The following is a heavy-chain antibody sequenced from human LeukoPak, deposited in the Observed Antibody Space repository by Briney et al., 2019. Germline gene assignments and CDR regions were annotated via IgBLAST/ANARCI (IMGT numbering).Heavy chain of an antibody. Sequence: PGGSLRLSCAASGFTFRAYDMDWVRQAPAKGLERISYINTKSNTMSYADSARGRFTISRDNAKNSLYLQINSLRDDDTAVYYCAREALYERWRQFDAFDVWGQGTLVTVSS. D-gene: IGHD5-24*01. CDR3: AREALYERWRQFDAFDV. CDR1: GFTFRAYD. J-gene: IGHJ3*01. CDR2: INTKSNTM. V-gene: IGHV3-48*02.